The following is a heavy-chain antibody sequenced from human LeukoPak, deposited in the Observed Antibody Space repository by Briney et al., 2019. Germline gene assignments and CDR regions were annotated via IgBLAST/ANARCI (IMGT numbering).Heavy chain of an antibody. CDR2: ISAYNGNT. Sequence: GASVKVSCKASGYTFTGYYMHWVRQAPGQGLEWMGWISAYNGNTNYAQKLQGRVTMTTDTSTSTAYMELRSLRSDDTAVYYCARDRYGSGSYDAFDIWGQGTMVTVSS. D-gene: IGHD3-10*01. CDR1: GYTFTGYY. V-gene: IGHV1-18*04. CDR3: ARDRYGSGSYDAFDI. J-gene: IGHJ3*02.